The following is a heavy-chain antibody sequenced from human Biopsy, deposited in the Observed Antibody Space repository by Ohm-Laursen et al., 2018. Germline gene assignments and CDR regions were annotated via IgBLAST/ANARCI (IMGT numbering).Heavy chain of an antibody. CDR1: GFTFSVYA. Sequence: SLRLSCAASGFTFSVYAMHWVRQAPGKGLEWVAIIWYDGSSEYYADAVKGRFTISRDNSKNTVYLQMNSLRVEDTAVYYCARDPIVGSKADGMDVWGQGTTVTVSS. J-gene: IGHJ6*02. D-gene: IGHD1-26*01. CDR2: IWYDGSSE. CDR3: ARDPIVGSKADGMDV. V-gene: IGHV3-33*01.